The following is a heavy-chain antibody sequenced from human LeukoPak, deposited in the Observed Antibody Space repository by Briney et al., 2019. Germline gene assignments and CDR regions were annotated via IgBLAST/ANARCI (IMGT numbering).Heavy chain of an antibody. Sequence: GQSLRLSCEASGSLSGYAMSWVRQAPGTGLEWVLSINSSGSYIYYADSVKGRFTTSRDNARNSVFLQMNSLRAEDTAIYYCARCALGVWADNYYMDVWGNGTTVTVSS. V-gene: IGHV3-21*01. D-gene: IGHD3-16*01. CDR2: INSSGSYI. CDR3: ARCALGVWADNYYMDV. J-gene: IGHJ6*03. CDR1: GSLSGYA.